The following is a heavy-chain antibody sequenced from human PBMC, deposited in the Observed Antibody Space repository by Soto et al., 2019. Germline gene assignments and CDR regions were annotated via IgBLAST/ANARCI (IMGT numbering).Heavy chain of an antibody. D-gene: IGHD2-15*01. CDR2: VGPYNGNT. V-gene: IGHV1-18*04. CDR3: ARCYCGRGSCYTCWHFDL. J-gene: IGHJ2*01. Sequence: QVQLVQSGAEVKKPGASVRVSCKASGYTFTNYGISWVRQAPGQGLVWMGWVGPYNGNTDHAQNFQGRVTMTTDTSTKTDSMDPRSRRSDDTAGEYCARCYCGRGSCYTCWHFDLWGRGTLGTVSA. CDR1: GYTFTNYG.